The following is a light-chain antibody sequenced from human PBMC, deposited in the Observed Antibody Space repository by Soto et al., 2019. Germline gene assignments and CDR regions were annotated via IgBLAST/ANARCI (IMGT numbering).Light chain of an antibody. V-gene: IGLV1-44*01. CDR2: STD. J-gene: IGLJ3*02. Sequence: QSVLTQPASASGTPGQRVTMSCSGSDIGSRSVYWYQHLPGTAPQLLIYSTDLRPSGVPDRFSGSTSGTSASLAISGLQYEDEDNDYCATWDDSRNGWVFGGGTKLTVL. CDR3: ATWDDSRNGWV. CDR1: DIGSRS.